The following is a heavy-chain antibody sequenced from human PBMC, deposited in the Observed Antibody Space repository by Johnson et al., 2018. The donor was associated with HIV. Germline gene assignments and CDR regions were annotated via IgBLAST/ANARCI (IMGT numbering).Heavy chain of an antibody. Sequence: QVQLVESGGGVVQPGGSLRLSCAASGFTFSDYYMSWVRQAPGKGLEWVSYISSSGSTIYYADSVKGRFTISRDNAKNSLYLQMNSLRAEDTAVYFCARGNRVVDNAFDIWGQGTMVTVSS. CDR3: ARGNRVVDNAFDI. CDR2: ISSSGSTI. V-gene: IGHV3-11*04. D-gene: IGHD2-15*01. CDR1: GFTFSDYY. J-gene: IGHJ3*02.